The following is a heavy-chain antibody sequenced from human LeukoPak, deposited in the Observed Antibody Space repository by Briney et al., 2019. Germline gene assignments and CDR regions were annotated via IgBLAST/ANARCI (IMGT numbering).Heavy chain of an antibody. CDR1: GFTFSSYS. D-gene: IGHD2-2*02. CDR2: ISSSSSYI. J-gene: IGHJ4*02. V-gene: IGHV3-21*01. Sequence: PVGSLRLSCAASGFTFSSYSMNWVRQAPGKGLEWVSSISSSSSYIYYADSVKGRFTISRDNAKNSLYLQMNSLRAEDTAVYYCASNTVANSPDRRVTDYWGQGTLVTVSS. CDR3: ASNTVANSPDRRVTDY.